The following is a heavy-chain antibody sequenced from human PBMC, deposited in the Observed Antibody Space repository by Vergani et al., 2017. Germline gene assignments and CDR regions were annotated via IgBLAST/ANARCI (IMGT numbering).Heavy chain of an antibody. J-gene: IGHJ6*03. D-gene: IGHD5-12*01. CDR1: GGSISSGGYY. CDR3: AGEWNGGYVDYYYYMDV. V-gene: IGHV4-31*03. CDR2: IYYSGNT. Sequence: QVQLQESGPGLVKPSQTLSLTCTVSGGSISSGGYYWSWIRQHPGKGLEWIGYIYYSGNTYYNPSLKSRLTISVDTSKNQFSLKLSSVTAADTAVYYCAGEWNGGYVDYYYYMDVWGKGTTVTVSS.